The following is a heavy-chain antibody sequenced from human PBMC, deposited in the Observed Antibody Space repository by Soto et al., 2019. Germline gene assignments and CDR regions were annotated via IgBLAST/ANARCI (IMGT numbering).Heavy chain of an antibody. Sequence: LSLTCTVSGASINSGGYYWSWIRQLPGKGLEWIGYIYFSGSTYYNPSLESRVTISLDTSQNQFSLKLSSVTAADTAVYYYASGNAWEVLLAYWGQGTLVTVSS. V-gene: IGHV4-31*03. CDR3: ASGNAWEVLLAY. J-gene: IGHJ4*02. D-gene: IGHD1-26*01. CDR1: GASINSGGYY. CDR2: IYFSGST.